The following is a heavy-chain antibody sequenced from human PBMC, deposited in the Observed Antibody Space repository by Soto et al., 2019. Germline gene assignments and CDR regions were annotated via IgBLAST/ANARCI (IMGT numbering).Heavy chain of an antibody. CDR2: ISAYNGNT. D-gene: IGHD2-2*01. CDR1: GYTFTNYG. J-gene: IGHJ6*02. Sequence: QVQLVQSGAEVKKPGASVKVSCKASGYTFTNYGISWVRQAPGQGLEWMGWISAYNGNTNYAQKLQGRVTMTTDTSTRTAYVELRSRRSADTAGYYCASAFTSAQWRYGMDVWGQGTTVTVS. V-gene: IGHV1-18*01. CDR3: ASAFTSAQWRYGMDV.